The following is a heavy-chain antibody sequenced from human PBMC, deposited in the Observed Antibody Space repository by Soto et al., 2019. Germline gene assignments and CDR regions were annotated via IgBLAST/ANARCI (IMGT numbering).Heavy chain of an antibody. Sequence: GALRLTCAASGFTVSDYYMSWIRQAPGKGLEWVSYSSSSGSTIYYADSVKGRFTISRDNAKNSLDLQMNSLRAEDTAVYYCAKHIGATITISPFDPWGQGTLVTVSS. J-gene: IGHJ5*02. CDR2: SSSSGSTI. V-gene: IGHV3-11*01. D-gene: IGHD5-12*01. CDR1: GFTVSDYY. CDR3: AKHIGATITISPFDP.